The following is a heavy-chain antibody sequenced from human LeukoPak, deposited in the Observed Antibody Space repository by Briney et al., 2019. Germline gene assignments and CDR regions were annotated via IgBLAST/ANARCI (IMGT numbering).Heavy chain of an antibody. CDR3: ARVTGMEDQLLYDALDI. CDR2: ISAYNGNT. Sequence: ASVKVSCKASGYTFTSYGISWVRQAPGQGLEWMGWISAYNGNTNYAQKLQGRVTMTTDTSTSTAYMELSSLRSEDTAVYYCARVTGMEDQLLYDALDIWGQGTMVTVSS. CDR1: GYTFTSYG. J-gene: IGHJ3*02. D-gene: IGHD1-26*01. V-gene: IGHV1-18*01.